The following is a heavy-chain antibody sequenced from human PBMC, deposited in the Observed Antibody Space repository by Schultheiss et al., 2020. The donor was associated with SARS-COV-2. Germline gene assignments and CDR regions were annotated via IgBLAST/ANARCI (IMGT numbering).Heavy chain of an antibody. CDR1: GGSISSYY. CDR3: ARLQDWYFDL. Sequence: SQTLSLTCPVSGGSISSYYWSWIRQPPGKGLEWIGYIYYSGSTNYNPSLKSRVTISVDTSKNQFSLKLSSVTAADTAVYYCARLQDWYFDLWGRGTLVTVSS. J-gene: IGHJ2*01. CDR2: IYYSGST. V-gene: IGHV4-59*08.